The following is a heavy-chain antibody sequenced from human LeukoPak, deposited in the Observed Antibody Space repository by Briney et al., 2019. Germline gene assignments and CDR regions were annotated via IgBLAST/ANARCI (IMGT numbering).Heavy chain of an antibody. CDR3: ARFRPWEYYYGSGSYRFDP. D-gene: IGHD3-10*01. Sequence: ASVKVSCKASGYTFTGYYMHWVRQAPGQGLEWMGWINPNSGGTNYAQKFQGRVTITRDTSISTAYMELSRLRSDDTAVYYCARFRPWEYYYGSGSYRFDPWGQGTLVTVSS. J-gene: IGHJ5*02. CDR2: INPNSGGT. V-gene: IGHV1-2*02. CDR1: GYTFTGYY.